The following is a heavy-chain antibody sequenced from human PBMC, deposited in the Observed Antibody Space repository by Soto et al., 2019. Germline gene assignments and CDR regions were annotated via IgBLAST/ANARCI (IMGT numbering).Heavy chain of an antibody. CDR2: SSSSGGTI. CDR3: AVYYCASGSHYNYFAY. V-gene: IGHV3-11*01. D-gene: IGHD3-10*01. CDR1: GFIFSDYY. J-gene: IGHJ4*02. Sequence: GGSLRLSCAASGFIFSDYYMSWIRQAPAEGLEWISYSSSSGGTIYYAASVKGRFTISSDTAKNSLSLQLNSLTAEDSAVYYFAVYYCASGSHYNYFAYLGQGNLVTVSS.